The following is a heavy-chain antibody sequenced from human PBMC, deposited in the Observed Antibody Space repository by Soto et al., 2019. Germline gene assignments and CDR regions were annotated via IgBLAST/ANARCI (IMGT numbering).Heavy chain of an antibody. CDR3: GDLDGSFFGMDV. D-gene: IGHD3-10*01. CDR1: KVTAW. J-gene: IGHJ6*02. Sequence: EVQLVASGGGLVKPGGSLRLSCAGSKVTAWMSWVRQAPGKGLQWVGRIKSKAAGEATDYAEPVQGRFTISRDDSKDIVYLEMNSLKIEDTAVYSCGDLDGSFFGMDVWGQGTTVTVSS. V-gene: IGHV3-15*01. CDR2: IKSKAAGEAT.